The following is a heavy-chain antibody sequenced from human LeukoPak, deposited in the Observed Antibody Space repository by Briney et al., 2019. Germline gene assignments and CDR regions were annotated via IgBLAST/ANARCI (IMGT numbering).Heavy chain of an antibody. CDR2: IYSGGST. J-gene: IGHJ6*03. CDR1: GFTVSSNY. V-gene: IGHV3-53*01. D-gene: IGHD6-19*01. CDR3: ATSAWSPHYYYMGV. Sequence: GGSLRLSCAASGFTVSSNYMSWVRQAPGKGLEWVSVIYSGGSTYYADSVKGRFTISRDNSKNTLYLQMNTLRAEDTAVYYCATSAWSPHYYYMGVWGKGTTVTVPS.